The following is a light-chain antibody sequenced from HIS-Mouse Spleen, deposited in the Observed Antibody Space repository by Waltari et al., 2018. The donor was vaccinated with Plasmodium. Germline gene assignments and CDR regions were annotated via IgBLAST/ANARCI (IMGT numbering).Light chain of an antibody. J-gene: IGLJ3*02. Sequence: SYELTQPPSVSVSPGQTARITCSGDALPKKYAYWYQQKSGQAPVLVIYEDRKRPSGIPGGCPGSSSGTMATLTISGAQVEDEADYYCYSTDSSGNHRVFGGGTKLTVL. CDR2: EDR. V-gene: IGLV3-10*01. CDR1: ALPKKY. CDR3: YSTDSSGNHRV.